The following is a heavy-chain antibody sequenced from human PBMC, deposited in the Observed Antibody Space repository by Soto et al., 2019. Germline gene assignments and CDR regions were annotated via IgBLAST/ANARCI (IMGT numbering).Heavy chain of an antibody. CDR1: GFTFSSYG. V-gene: IGHV3-33*01. CDR3: ARDAKLRNYYYGMDV. J-gene: IGHJ6*02. CDR2: IWYDGSNK. Sequence: QVQLVESGGGVVQPGRSLRLSCAASGFTFSSYGMHWVRQAPGKGLEWVAVIWYDGSNKYYADSVKGRFTISRDNSKNTRYLQMNSLRAEDTAVYYCARDAKLRNYYYGMDVWGQGTTVTVSS. D-gene: IGHD5-12*01.